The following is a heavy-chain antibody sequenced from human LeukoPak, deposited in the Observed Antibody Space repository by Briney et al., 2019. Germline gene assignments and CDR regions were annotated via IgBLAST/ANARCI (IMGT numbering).Heavy chain of an antibody. J-gene: IGHJ4*02. CDR1: GYTFTSYG. Sequence: GASVKVSCKASGYTFTSYGISWVRQAPGQGLEWMGWISAYNGNANYAQKLQGRVTMTTDTSTSTAYMELGSLRSDDTAVYYCARDGVGIAAAGSYFDYWGQGTLVAVSS. CDR3: ARDGVGIAAAGSYFDY. D-gene: IGHD6-13*01. V-gene: IGHV1-18*04. CDR2: ISAYNGNA.